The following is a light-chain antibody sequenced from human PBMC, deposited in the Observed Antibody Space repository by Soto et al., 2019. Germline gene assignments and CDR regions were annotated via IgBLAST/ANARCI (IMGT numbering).Light chain of an antibody. V-gene: IGKV3-20*01. CDR2: AAS. CDR3: QQYGSSLPWT. CDR1: QSVSSTY. J-gene: IGKJ1*01. Sequence: EIVLTQSPGTLSLSPGERATLSCRASQSVSSTYLVWYQQKPGQAPRLLIYAASSRATGIPDRFSGSGSGTDFTLTISRLEPEDSAVYYCQQYGSSLPWTLGQGTKVDSK.